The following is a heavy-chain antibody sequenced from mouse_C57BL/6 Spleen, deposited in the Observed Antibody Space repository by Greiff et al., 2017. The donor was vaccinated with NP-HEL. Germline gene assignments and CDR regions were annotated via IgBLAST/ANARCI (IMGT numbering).Heavy chain of an antibody. CDR1: GYTFTSYW. Sequence: QVQLQQPGAELVRPGTSVKLSCKASGYTFTSYWMHWVKQRPGQGLEWIGVIDPSDSYTNYNQKFKGKATLTVDTSSSTAYMQLSSLTSEDSAVYYCARRNYDGYYDAIDYWGQGTSVTVSS. D-gene: IGHD2-3*01. J-gene: IGHJ4*01. CDR3: ARRNYDGYYDAIDY. V-gene: IGHV1-59*01. CDR2: IDPSDSYT.